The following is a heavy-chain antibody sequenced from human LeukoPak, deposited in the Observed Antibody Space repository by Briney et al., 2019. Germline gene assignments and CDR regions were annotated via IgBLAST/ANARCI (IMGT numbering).Heavy chain of an antibody. CDR2: ITSSGTYI. Sequence: GGSLRLSCAASGFTFSNYNMNWVRQAPGKAMEWVSSITSSGTYIFYADSVKGRFTISRDNAKNSLYMQMDSLGPEDTAVYYCARDPYSGNYGNDYYYYMDVWGKGTTVTISS. CDR1: GFTFSNYN. CDR3: ARDPYSGNYGNDYYYYMDV. J-gene: IGHJ6*03. D-gene: IGHD1-26*01. V-gene: IGHV3-21*01.